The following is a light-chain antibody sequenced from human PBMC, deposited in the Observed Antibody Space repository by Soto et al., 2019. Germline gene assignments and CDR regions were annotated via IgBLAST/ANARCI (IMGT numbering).Light chain of an antibody. J-gene: IGLJ3*02. CDR2: DNN. CDR1: NSNIGNNY. CDR3: GTWDSSLSAGV. Sequence: QSVLTQPPSVSAAPGQKVTISCSGSNSNIGNNYVSWYQQLPGTAPKLLIYDNNKRPSGIPDRFSGSKSATSATLGITGLQTGDEADYYCGTWDSSLSAGVFGGGTKVTVL. V-gene: IGLV1-51*01.